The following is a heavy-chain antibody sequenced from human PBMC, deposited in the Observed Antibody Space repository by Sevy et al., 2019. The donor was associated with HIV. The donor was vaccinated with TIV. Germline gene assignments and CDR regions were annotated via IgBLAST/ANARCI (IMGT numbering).Heavy chain of an antibody. CDR3: ARSGGSPTTVAYFDY. V-gene: IGHV3-7*01. CDR1: GFTFSSYW. Sequence: GGSLRLSCAASGFTFSSYWMSWVRQAPGKGLEWVANIKQDGSEKYYVDSVKGRFTISRDNAKNSLYLQMNSLRAEDTAVYCCARSGGSPTTVAYFDYWGQGTLVTVSS. D-gene: IGHD4-17*01. J-gene: IGHJ4*02. CDR2: IKQDGSEK.